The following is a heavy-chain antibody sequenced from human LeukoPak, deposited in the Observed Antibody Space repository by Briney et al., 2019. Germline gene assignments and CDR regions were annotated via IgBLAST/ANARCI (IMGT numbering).Heavy chain of an antibody. Sequence: SQTLSLTCTVSGGSISRGDYYWGWIRQPPGKGLEWIGYIYYSGSTYYNPSLKSRVTISVDTSKNQFSLKLSSVTAADTAVYYCARKTTDEPSYYFGYWGQGTLVTVSS. CDR2: IYYSGST. J-gene: IGHJ4*02. V-gene: IGHV4-30-4*01. CDR1: GGSISRGDYY. D-gene: IGHD4-17*01. CDR3: ARKTTDEPSYYFGY.